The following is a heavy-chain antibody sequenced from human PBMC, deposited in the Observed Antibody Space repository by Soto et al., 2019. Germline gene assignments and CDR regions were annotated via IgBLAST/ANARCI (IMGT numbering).Heavy chain of an antibody. CDR1: GGTFSSYA. CDR2: IIPIFGTA. CDR3: TTDPPEYQYYGRDV. Sequence: SVKVSCKASGGTFSSYAISWVRQAPGQGLEWMGGIIPIFGTANYAQKFQGRVTITADESTSTAYMELSSLKTEDTARYYCTTDPPEYQYYGRDVWGQGTSVTVSS. J-gene: IGHJ6*02. V-gene: IGHV1-69*13.